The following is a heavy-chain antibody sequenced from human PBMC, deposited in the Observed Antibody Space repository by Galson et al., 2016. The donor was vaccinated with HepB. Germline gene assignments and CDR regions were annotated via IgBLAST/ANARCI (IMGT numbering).Heavy chain of an antibody. J-gene: IGHJ6*02. V-gene: IGHV1-18*01. CDR3: ARDRPNDFWSGYGHYYYGMDV. CDR2: ISAYNGNT. Sequence: SVKVSCKASGYTFTSHGITWVRQAPGQGLEWVGWISAYNGNTNYAQKLQGRVTMTTATSTSTAYMELRRLRSDVTAIYYCARDRPNDFWSGYGHYYYGMDVWGQGTAVTVSS. D-gene: IGHD3-3*01. CDR1: GYTFTSHG.